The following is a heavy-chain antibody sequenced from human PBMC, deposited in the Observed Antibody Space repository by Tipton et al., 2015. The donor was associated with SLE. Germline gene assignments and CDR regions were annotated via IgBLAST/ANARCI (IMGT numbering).Heavy chain of an antibody. CDR1: GFTFSIFA. D-gene: IGHD3-9*01. CDR2: ISYDGSNK. Sequence: SLRLSCAASGFTFSIFAMHWVRQAPGKGLEWVAVISYDGSNKYYADSVKGRFTISRDNSKNTLYLQMNSLRAEDTAVYYCAKAPFEKGPYYYYYYMDVWGRGTTVTVSS. CDR3: AKAPFEKGPYYYYYYMDV. V-gene: IGHV3-30*04. J-gene: IGHJ6*03.